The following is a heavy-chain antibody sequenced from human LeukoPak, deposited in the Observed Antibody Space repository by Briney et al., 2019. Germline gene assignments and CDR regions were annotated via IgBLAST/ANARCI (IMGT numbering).Heavy chain of an antibody. J-gene: IGHJ4*02. CDR1: GYTFTSYD. Sequence: GASVKFSCKASGYTFTSYDINWVRQATGQGLEWMGWMNPNSGNTGYAQKFQGRVTMTRNTSISTAYMQLSSLRSEDTAVYYCARSNRLRHCSGGSCYSFGYWGQGTLVTVSS. CDR2: MNPNSGNT. CDR3: ARSNRLRHCSGGSCYSFGY. D-gene: IGHD2-15*01. V-gene: IGHV1-8*01.